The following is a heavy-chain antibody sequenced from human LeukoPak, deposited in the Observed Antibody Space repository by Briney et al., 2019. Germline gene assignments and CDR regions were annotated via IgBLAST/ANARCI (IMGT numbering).Heavy chain of an antibody. CDR3: ARGDRSGGSCW. J-gene: IGHJ4*02. D-gene: IGHD2-15*01. Sequence: GRSLRLSCAASGFTFSSYAMHWVRQAPGKGLEWVAVISYDGSNKYYADSVKGRFTISRDNSKNTLYLQMNSLRAEDTAVYYCARGDRSGGSCWWGQGTLVTVSS. CDR2: ISYDGSNK. CDR1: GFTFSSYA. V-gene: IGHV3-30-3*01.